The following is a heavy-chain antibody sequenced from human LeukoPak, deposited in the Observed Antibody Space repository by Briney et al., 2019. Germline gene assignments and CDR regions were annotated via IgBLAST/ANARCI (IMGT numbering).Heavy chain of an antibody. J-gene: IGHJ4*02. CDR3: ATQTDIVATRN. CDR1: GFTFSSYG. CDR2: ISYDGSNK. Sequence: GGSLRLSCAASGFTFSSYGMHWVRQAPGKGLEWVAVISYDGSNKYYADSVKGRFTISRDNSKNMLYLQMNSLRAEDTAVYYCATQTDIVATRNWGQGTLVTVSS. V-gene: IGHV3-30*03. D-gene: IGHD5-12*01.